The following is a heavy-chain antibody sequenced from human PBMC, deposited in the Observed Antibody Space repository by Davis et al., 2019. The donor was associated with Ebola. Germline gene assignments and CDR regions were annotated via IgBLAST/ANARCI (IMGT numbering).Heavy chain of an antibody. Sequence: AASVKVSCKASGYTFTSYYMHWVRQAPGQGLEWMGIINPSGGSTSYAQKFQGRVTMTRDTSTSTVYMELSSLRSEDTAVYYCARKSSDYSNYVGSWFDPWGQGTLVTVSS. V-gene: IGHV1-46*01. CDR1: GYTFTSYY. J-gene: IGHJ5*02. CDR2: INPSGGST. CDR3: ARKSSDYSNYVGSWFDP. D-gene: IGHD4-11*01.